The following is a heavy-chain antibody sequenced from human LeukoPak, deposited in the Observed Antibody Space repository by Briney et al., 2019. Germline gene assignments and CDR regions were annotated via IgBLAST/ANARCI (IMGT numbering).Heavy chain of an antibody. CDR3: ARDRAVAEDDYHYYYGMDV. CDR1: GFTFSSYA. J-gene: IGHJ6*02. D-gene: IGHD6-19*01. Sequence: GGSLRLSCAASGFTFSSYAMHWVRQAPGKGLEWVAVISYDGSNKYYADSVKGRFTISRDNSKNTLYLQMNSLRAEDTAVYYCARDRAVAEDDYHYYYGMDVWGQGTTVTVSS. CDR2: ISYDGSNK. V-gene: IGHV3-30-3*01.